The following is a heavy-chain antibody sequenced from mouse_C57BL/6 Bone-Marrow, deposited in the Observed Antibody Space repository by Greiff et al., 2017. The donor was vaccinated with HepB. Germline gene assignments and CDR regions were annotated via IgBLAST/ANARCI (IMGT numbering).Heavy chain of an antibody. CDR3: ASEYFDY. Sequence: EVKLMESGGGLVKPGGSLKLSCAASGFTFSSYAMSWVRQTPEKRLEWVATISDGGSYTYYPDNVKGRFTISRDNAKNNLYLQMSHLKSENTAMYNCASEYFDYWGQGTTLTVSS. CDR2: ISDGGSYT. J-gene: IGHJ2*01. CDR1: GFTFSSYA. V-gene: IGHV5-4*03.